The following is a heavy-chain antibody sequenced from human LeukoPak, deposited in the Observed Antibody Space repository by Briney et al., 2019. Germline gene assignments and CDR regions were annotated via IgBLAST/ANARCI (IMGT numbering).Heavy chain of an antibody. CDR2: IKSKTDGGTT. D-gene: IGHD3-10*01. J-gene: IGHJ4*02. CDR1: GFTFSTYT. CDR3: TTAEMGYGSGSFYDY. Sequence: GGSLRLSCEASGFTFSTYTINWVRQAPGKGLEWVGRIKSKTDGGTTDYAAPVKGRFTISRDDSKNTLYLQMNSLKTEDTAVYYCTTAEMGYGSGSFYDYWGQGTLVTVSS. V-gene: IGHV3-15*01.